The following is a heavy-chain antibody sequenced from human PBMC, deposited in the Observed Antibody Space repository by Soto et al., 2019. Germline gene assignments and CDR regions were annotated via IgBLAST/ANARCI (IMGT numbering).Heavy chain of an antibody. CDR1: GYTFTSSG. J-gene: IGHJ3*01. D-gene: IGHD3-22*01. V-gene: IGHV1-18*01. Sequence: QVQLVQSGAEVKKPGASVKVSCKASGYTFTSSGMSWVRQAPGQGLEWMGWISAHTGSSEYAQRFQGRVTMTTARSTSTAYLELRSLRSDDPGVYYCARAFFYQGSDSRGYSFDAFDFWGPGTLVTVSS. CDR2: ISAHTGSS. CDR3: ARAFFYQGSDSRGYSFDAFDF.